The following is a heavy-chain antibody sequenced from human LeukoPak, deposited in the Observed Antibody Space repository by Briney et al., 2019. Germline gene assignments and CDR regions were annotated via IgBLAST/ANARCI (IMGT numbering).Heavy chain of an antibody. Sequence: ASVKVSCKASGGTFSSYTISWVRQAPRQGLEWMGGIIPIFFTANYAQKFQGRVTITADESTSTAYMEPSRLRSEDTAVYYCAKEPMSWGDNWFDPWGQGTLVTVSS. CDR3: AKEPMSWGDNWFDP. CDR1: GGTFSSYT. CDR2: IIPIFFTA. D-gene: IGHD3-16*01. J-gene: IGHJ5*02. V-gene: IGHV1-69*13.